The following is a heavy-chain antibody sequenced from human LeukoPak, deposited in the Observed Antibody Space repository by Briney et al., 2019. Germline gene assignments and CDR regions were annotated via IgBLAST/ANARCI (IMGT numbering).Heavy chain of an antibody. Sequence: SETLSLTCTVSGGSISSYYWSWIRQPPGKGLEWIGEINHSGSTNNNPSLKSRVTISVDTSKNQFSLKLSSVTAADTAMYYCARGRVEMATIDFDCWGQGTLVTVSS. V-gene: IGHV4-34*01. CDR3: ARGRVEMATIDFDC. CDR2: INHSGST. CDR1: GGSISSYY. D-gene: IGHD5-24*01. J-gene: IGHJ4*02.